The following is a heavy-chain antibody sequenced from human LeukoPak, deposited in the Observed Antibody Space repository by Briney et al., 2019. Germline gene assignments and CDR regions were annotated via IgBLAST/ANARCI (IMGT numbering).Heavy chain of an antibody. J-gene: IGHJ6*02. CDR3: ARDLPDCSSTSCHFYYYSMDF. D-gene: IGHD2-2*01. CDR1: GGSVSSDSYY. V-gene: IGHV4-30-4*01. CDR2: IYYSGST. Sequence: SETLSLTCTVSGGSVSSDSYYWSWIRQPPGKGLEWIGYIYYSGSTSYNPSLKSRVTISVDTSKNQFSLKLSSVTAADTAVYYCARDLPDCSSTSCHFYYYSMDFWGQRITVTVSS.